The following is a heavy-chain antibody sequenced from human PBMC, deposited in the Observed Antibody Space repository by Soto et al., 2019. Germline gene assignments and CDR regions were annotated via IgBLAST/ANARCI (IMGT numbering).Heavy chain of an antibody. J-gene: IGHJ4*02. V-gene: IGHV3-23*01. D-gene: IGHD6-6*01. Sequence: GGSLRLCCAASGFTFSSYAMSWVRQAPGKGLEWVSVISGSDDSAYYADSVKGRFTISRDNSKNTLYLQMNSLRAEDTAVYYCAKRSSSSTFDYWGQGTLVTAPQ. CDR3: AKRSSSSTFDY. CDR2: ISGSDDSA. CDR1: GFTFSSYA.